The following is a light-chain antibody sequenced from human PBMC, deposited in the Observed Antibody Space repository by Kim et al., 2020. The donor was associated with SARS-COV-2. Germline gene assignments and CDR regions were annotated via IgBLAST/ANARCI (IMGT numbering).Light chain of an antibody. J-gene: IGKJ5*01. CDR1: QSVATY. Sequence: VVRQSPATLSLPPGQRATLSCRASQSVATYLAWYQQRPGQAPRLLIYDASKRATGIPARFRGSRSGTDFTLTIGTLEPEDSAVYYCQQRGNFGQGTRLEIK. CDR2: DAS. CDR3: QQRGN. V-gene: IGKV3-11*01.